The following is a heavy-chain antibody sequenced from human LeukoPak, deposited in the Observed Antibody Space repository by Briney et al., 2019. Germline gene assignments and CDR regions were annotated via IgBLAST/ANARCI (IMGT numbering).Heavy chain of an antibody. V-gene: IGHV4-61*02. CDR3: ARMTSRSKYYYYYYMDV. J-gene: IGHJ6*03. CDR2: IYTSGHT. D-gene: IGHD2-21*02. Sequence: PSETLSLTCTVSGASISSGSYYWSWIRQPAGKGLEWIGRIYTSGHTTYNPSLKRRVTISIDTSKNQFSLKLNSVTAADTAVYFCARMTSRSKYYYYYYMDVWGKGTTVTISS. CDR1: GASISSGSYY.